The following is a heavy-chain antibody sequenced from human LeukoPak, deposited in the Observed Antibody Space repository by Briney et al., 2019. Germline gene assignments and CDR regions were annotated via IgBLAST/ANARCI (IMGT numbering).Heavy chain of an antibody. CDR2: IYYTGST. V-gene: IGHV4-59*01. D-gene: IGHD6-19*01. CDR3: ARGGWSLDY. J-gene: IGHJ4*02. CDR1: GGSISNYY. Sequence: MASETLSLTCTVSGGSISNYYWSWIRQPPGKGLEWIRYIYYTGSTNYNPSLESRVTISVDTSKNQFSLKLTSVTAADTAVYYCARGGWSLDYWGQGTLVTVSS.